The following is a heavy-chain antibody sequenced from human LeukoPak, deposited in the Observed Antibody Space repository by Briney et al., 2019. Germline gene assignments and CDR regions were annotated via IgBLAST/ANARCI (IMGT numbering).Heavy chain of an antibody. CDR3: AREACAHCTIYY. CDR1: GYTFPTYG. Sequence: ASVKVSFQTSGYTFPTYGITWVRQPPAQGLDGMRWISAYKGNTTLAQNLQGRVSLTTDRSTTTAYMELRSLTSDDTAIYYCAREACAHCTIYYWGQGTLITVSS. J-gene: IGHJ4*02. V-gene: IGHV1-18*01. CDR2: ISAYKGNT. D-gene: IGHD5-24*01.